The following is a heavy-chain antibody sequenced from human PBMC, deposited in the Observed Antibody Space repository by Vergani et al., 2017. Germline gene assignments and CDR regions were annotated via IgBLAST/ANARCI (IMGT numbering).Heavy chain of an antibody. CDR1: GYTFTGHY. D-gene: IGHD1-26*01. Sequence: QVRLVQSGAEVKKPGASVKVSCKASGYTFTGHYMHWVRQAPRQGLEWMGWINPNSGGTNYAQKFQGWVTMTRDTSISTAYMELSRLRSDDTAVYYCARDRGGSYVRWYFDLWGRGTLVTVSS. J-gene: IGHJ2*01. V-gene: IGHV1-2*04. CDR2: INPNSGGT. CDR3: ARDRGGSYVRWYFDL.